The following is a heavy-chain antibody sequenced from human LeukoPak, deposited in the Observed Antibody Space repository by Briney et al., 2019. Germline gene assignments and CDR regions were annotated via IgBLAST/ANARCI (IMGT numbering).Heavy chain of an antibody. CDR1: GFTFSSYS. CDR2: ISSSNSYI. V-gene: IGHV3-21*01. J-gene: IGHJ3*02. D-gene: IGHD2-21*01. CDR3: ARSYSDAFDI. Sequence: PGGSLRLSCAASGFTFSSYSMNWVRQAPGKGLEWVSSISSSNSYIYYADSMKGRFTISRDNAKNSLYLQMNSLRAEDTAVYYCARSYSDAFDIWGQGTMVTVSS.